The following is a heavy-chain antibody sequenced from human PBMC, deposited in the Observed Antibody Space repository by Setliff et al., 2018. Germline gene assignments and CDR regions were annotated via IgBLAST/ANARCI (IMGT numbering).Heavy chain of an antibody. CDR3: ARLALTGYDSSGYYYALEYYYYMDV. V-gene: IGHV3-48*01. CDR1: GFSFSNYG. Sequence: PVGSLRLSCVVSGFSFSNYGMTWVRQAPGKGLEWISYISTSSGTRYYADSVKGRFTISRDNANQSLYLQMNSLRAEDTAVYYCARLALTGYDSSGYYYALEYYYYMDVWGKGTTVTVSS. D-gene: IGHD3-22*01. J-gene: IGHJ6*03. CDR2: ISTSSGTR.